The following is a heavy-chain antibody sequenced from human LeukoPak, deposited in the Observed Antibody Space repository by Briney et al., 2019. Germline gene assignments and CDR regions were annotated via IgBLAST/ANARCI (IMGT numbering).Heavy chain of an antibody. CDR1: GFTVSSNY. Sequence: GGPLRLSCAASGFTVSSNYMTWVRQAPGKGLEWVSVILGGGGTYYADSVKGRFTISRDNSKNTLYLQMNSLRAEDTAVYYCARGLVLTYYYFEPWGQGTLVTVSS. CDR3: ARGLVLTYYYFEP. J-gene: IGHJ4*02. D-gene: IGHD2-8*02. V-gene: IGHV3-66*01. CDR2: ILGGGGT.